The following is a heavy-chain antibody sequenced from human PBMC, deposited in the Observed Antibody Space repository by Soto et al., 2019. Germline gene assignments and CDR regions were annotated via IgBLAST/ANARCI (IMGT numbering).Heavy chain of an antibody. D-gene: IGHD2-2*01. J-gene: IGHJ6*03. CDR1: GFTFSSYS. V-gene: IGHV3-21*01. CDR3: ARLSEDIVVVPAAIYYYYYMDV. CDR2: ISSSSSYI. Sequence: EVQLVESGGGLVQPGGSLRLSCAASGFTFSSYSMNWVRQAPGKGLEWVSSISSSSSYIYYADSVKGRFTISRDNAKNSLYLQMNSLRAEDTAVYYCARLSEDIVVVPAAIYYYYYMDVWGKGTTVTVSS.